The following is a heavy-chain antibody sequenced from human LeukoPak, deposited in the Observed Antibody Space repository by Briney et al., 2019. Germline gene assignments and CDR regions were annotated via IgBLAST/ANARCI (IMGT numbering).Heavy chain of an antibody. D-gene: IGHD4-17*01. Sequence: GGSLRLSCVAPGFTFSSFGMHWRRHAPGKGLEWVAFIRFDGSNKYYADSEKGRFTISRDNSKNTLYLQMNSLRPEDTAVYYCAKDKNDHGDYYYMDVWGKGTTVTVSS. V-gene: IGHV3-30*02. J-gene: IGHJ6*03. CDR2: IRFDGSNK. CDR3: AKDKNDHGDYYYMDV. CDR1: GFTFSSFG.